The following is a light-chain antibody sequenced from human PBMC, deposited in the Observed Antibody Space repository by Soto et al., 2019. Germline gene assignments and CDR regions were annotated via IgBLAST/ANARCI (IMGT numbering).Light chain of an antibody. CDR1: SSDVGGYNY. V-gene: IGLV2-8*01. J-gene: IGLJ3*02. CDR3: NSYAGSNNWV. Sequence: QYALTHPPSASGSPGQSVTISCTGTSSDVGGYNYVSWYQQHPGKAPKLMIYEVSKRPSGVPDRFSGSKSGNTASLTVSGLQAEDEADYYCNSYAGSNNWVFGGGTKLTVL. CDR2: EVS.